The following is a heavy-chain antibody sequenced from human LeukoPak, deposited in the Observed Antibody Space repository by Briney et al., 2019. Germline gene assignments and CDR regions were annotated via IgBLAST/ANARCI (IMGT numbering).Heavy chain of an antibody. CDR2: ISAYNGNT. CDR3: ARDPGVVGALYYMDV. Sequence: EASVTVSCKASGYTFTSYGISWVRQAPGQGLEWMGWISAYNGNTNYAQKLQGRVTMTTDTSTSTAYMELRSLRSDDTAVYYCARDPGVVGALYYMDVWGKGTTVTVSS. D-gene: IGHD1-26*01. J-gene: IGHJ6*03. CDR1: GYTFTSYG. V-gene: IGHV1-18*01.